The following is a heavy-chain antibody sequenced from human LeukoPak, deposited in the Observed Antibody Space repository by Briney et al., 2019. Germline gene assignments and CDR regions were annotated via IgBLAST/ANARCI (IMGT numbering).Heavy chain of an antibody. CDR2: ISGGGTGT. CDR1: GFXFRSYA. J-gene: IGHJ4*02. V-gene: IGHV3-23*01. Sequence: GGSLRLSCTASGFXFRSYATGWVRQAPGKGLGWVSPISGGGTGTDYGDSVKGRYTVSRDNCKNALYLQMNNLRAEDTAVSYCAKVAPLSWDLPSSSYSFDFWGQGTLVTVSS. D-gene: IGHD1-26*01. CDR3: AKVAPLSWDLPSSSYSFDF.